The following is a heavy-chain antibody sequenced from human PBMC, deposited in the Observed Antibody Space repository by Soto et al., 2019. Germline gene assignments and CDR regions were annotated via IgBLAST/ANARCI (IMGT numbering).Heavy chain of an antibody. J-gene: IGHJ5*02. V-gene: IGHV1-18*01. Sequence: ASVKVSCKASGYTFTSYGISWVRQAPGQGLEWMGWISAYNGNTNYAQKLQGRVTMTTDTSTSTAYMELRSLRSDDTAVYYCARDNYDILTGNWFDLWGQGTLVTVSS. D-gene: IGHD3-9*01. CDR3: ARDNYDILTGNWFDL. CDR2: ISAYNGNT. CDR1: GYTFTSYG.